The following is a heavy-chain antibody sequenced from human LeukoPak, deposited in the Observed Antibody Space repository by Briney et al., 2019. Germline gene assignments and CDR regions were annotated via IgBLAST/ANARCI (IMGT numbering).Heavy chain of an antibody. J-gene: IGHJ4*02. Sequence: GESLKISCKGSGYSFSSYWIGWVRQIPGKGLEWMGIIYPDDESDTRYSPSLQGQVTISADKSISTAYLQWSSLKASDTAMYYCARMEELWLHFDYWGQGTLVTVSS. D-gene: IGHD5-18*01. V-gene: IGHV5-51*01. CDR1: GYSFSSYW. CDR2: IYPDDESDT. CDR3: ARMEELWLHFDY.